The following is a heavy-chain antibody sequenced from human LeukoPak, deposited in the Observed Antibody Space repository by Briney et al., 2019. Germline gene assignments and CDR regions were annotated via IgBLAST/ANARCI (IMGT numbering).Heavy chain of an antibody. Sequence: SETLSLTCTLSGGSISTNYWSWIRQPPGKGLEWIGYIYHSGSTNYNPSLKSRVTISVDTSKNQFSLKLSAVTAADTAVYYCARGGGYASPIGYWGQGALVTVSS. J-gene: IGHJ4*02. CDR1: GGSISTNY. CDR3: ARGGGYASPIGY. V-gene: IGHV4-59*01. CDR2: IYHSGST. D-gene: IGHD5-12*01.